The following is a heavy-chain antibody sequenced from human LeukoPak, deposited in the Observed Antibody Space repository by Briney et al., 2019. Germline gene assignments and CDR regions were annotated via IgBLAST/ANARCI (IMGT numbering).Heavy chain of an antibody. CDR3: ARASSDIVATTYDY. D-gene: IGHD5-12*01. V-gene: IGHV1-69*06. CDR2: IIPIFGTA. J-gene: IGHJ4*02. Sequence: SVKVSCKASGGTFSSYAISWVRQAPGQGLEWMGGIIPIFGTANYAQKLQGRVTITADKSTSTAYMELSSLRSEDTAVYYCARASSDIVATTYDYWGQGTLVAVSS. CDR1: GGTFSSYA.